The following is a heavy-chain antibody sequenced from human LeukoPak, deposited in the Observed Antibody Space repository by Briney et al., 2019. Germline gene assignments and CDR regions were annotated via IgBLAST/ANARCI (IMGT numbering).Heavy chain of an antibody. Sequence: PGGSLRLSCASSGFTFSSYAMSWVRQAPGKRLEWVSAISGSGGSTYYADSVKGRFTISRDNSKNTLYLQMNSLRAEDTAVYYCAKGRKGQYAYFDYWGQGTLVTVSS. J-gene: IGHJ4*02. CDR2: ISGSGGST. CDR3: AKGRKGQYAYFDY. V-gene: IGHV3-23*01. CDR1: GFTFSSYA.